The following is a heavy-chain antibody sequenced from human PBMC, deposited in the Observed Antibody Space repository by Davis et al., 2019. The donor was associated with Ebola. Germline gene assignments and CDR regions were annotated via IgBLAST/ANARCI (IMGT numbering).Heavy chain of an antibody. CDR3: ARVDILTGYNSHYYYGMDV. CDR2: IYSGGST. D-gene: IGHD3-9*01. CDR1: GFTVNSNY. Sequence: GGSLRLSCATSGFTVNSNYMSWVRQAPGKGLEWVSLIYSGGSTYYADSVKGRFTISRDNAQNSLYLQMNSLRAEDTAVYFCARVDILTGYNSHYYYGMDVWGRGTTVTVSS. J-gene: IGHJ6*04. V-gene: IGHV3-66*01.